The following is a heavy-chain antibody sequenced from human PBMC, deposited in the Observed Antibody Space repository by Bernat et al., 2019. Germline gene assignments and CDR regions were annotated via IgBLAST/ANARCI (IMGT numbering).Heavy chain of an antibody. CDR1: GVTFSSDG. CDR2: ISYDGDKK. Sequence: QVQLVESGGGVVQPGRPLRLSCAASGVTFSSDGMHWVRQAPGKGLEWVTFISYDGDKKYYADSVKGRFTISRDNSKNTLSLQMSSLRAEDTAVYYCAKDRSSSWTFDYWGQGTLVIVSS. J-gene: IGHJ4*02. D-gene: IGHD6-13*01. CDR3: AKDRSSSWTFDY. V-gene: IGHV3-30*18.